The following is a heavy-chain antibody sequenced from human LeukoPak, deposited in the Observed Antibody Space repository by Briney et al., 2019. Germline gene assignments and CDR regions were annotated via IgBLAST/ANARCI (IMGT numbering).Heavy chain of an antibody. CDR3: AREGQGAWYWFDL. CDR1: GFSSSAHT. J-gene: IGHJ5*02. CDR2: IDSSSSYI. Sequence: GGSLRLSCEASGFSSSAHTMNWVRQAPGKGLEWVSSIDSSSSYIYYADSMKGRFSISRDNAKNSLCLQMSSLRAEDTAVYYCAREGQGAWYWFDLWGQGTLVTVSS. D-gene: IGHD6-19*01. V-gene: IGHV3-21*01.